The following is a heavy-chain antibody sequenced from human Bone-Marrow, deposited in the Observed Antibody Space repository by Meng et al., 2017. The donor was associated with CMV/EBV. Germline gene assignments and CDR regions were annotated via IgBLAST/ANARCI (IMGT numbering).Heavy chain of an antibody. D-gene: IGHD4-17*01. V-gene: IGHV3-7*01. J-gene: IGHJ2*01. CDR2: IKQDGSEK. CDR3: ARDPTIDYGDYISFWYFDL. CDR1: GFTFSSYW. Sequence: GGSLRLSCAASGFTFSSYWMSWVRQAPGKGLEWVANIKQDGSEKYYVDSVKGRFTISRDNAKNSLYLQMNSLRAEDTAVYYCARDPTIDYGDYISFWYFDLWGRGTLVTVSS.